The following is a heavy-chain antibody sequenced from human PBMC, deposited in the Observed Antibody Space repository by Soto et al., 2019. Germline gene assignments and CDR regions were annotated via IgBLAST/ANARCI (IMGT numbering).Heavy chain of an antibody. V-gene: IGHV3-49*04. Sequence: GGSLRLSCTASGFTFGDYAVTWVRQAPGKGLEWVGLIRSKAYGGTTEYAASVKGRFTISRDDSKSIAYLQMNSLKTEDTAVYYCTRDRIIMFGVALHFYGMDVWGQGTRVTVSS. J-gene: IGHJ6*02. CDR1: GFTFGDYA. CDR3: TRDRIIMFGVALHFYGMDV. CDR2: IRSKAYGGTT. D-gene: IGHD3-3*01.